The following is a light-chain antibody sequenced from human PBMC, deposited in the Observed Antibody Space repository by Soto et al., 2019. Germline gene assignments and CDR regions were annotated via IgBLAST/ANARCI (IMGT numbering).Light chain of an antibody. J-gene: IGKJ1*01. Sequence: EIVMTQSPATLSVSPGERATLSCRASQSISTNLAWYQHKPGQAPRLLINDASTRATGIPARFSGTGSGTEFTLTISSLQSEDVAVYYCQQYNNWPPWTFGQGTKVEVK. CDR3: QQYNNWPPWT. V-gene: IGKV3-15*01. CDR1: QSISTN. CDR2: DAS.